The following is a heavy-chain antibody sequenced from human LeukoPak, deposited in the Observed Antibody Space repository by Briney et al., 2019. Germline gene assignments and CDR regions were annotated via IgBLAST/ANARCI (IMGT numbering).Heavy chain of an antibody. V-gene: IGHV5-51*01. J-gene: IGHJ3*02. CDR1: GYRFSIYW. CDR2: IFPVDSDP. CDR3: ARPIAVAGHPDAFDI. D-gene: IGHD6-19*01. Sequence: GESLNISCNGSGYRFSIYWIGWVRQMPGKGLEWMGVIFPVDSDPRYSPSFQGQVTISADKSISTAYLQWSSLKASDTAMYYCARPIAVAGHPDAFDIWGQGTMVTVPS.